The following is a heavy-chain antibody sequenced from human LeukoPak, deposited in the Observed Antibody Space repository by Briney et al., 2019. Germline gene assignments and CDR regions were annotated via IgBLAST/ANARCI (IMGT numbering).Heavy chain of an antibody. Sequence: GGALRLSCAAPGFTFSDYDMHSVCQATGKGLEWVSAIGTAGDTYYTGSVKGRFTISRENAKNSLYLQMNSLRAGDKAVYYCARVAKERVGGVYYFDYWGQGTLVTVSS. CDR3: ARVAKERVGGVYYFDY. CDR2: IGTAGDT. V-gene: IGHV3-13*01. CDR1: GFTFSDYD. D-gene: IGHD1-1*01. J-gene: IGHJ4*02.